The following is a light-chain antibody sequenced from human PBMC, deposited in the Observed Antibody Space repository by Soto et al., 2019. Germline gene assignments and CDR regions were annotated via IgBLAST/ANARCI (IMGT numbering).Light chain of an antibody. J-gene: IGKJ1*01. Sequence: AIRMTPSPSSLSASTGDRVTITCRASQGITNYLVWYQQKPGKAPKVLIHAASTLQSGVSSRFSGSGSGTDFTLTISCLQSEDFATYYCQQYYTYPWTFGQGTKVEV. V-gene: IGKV1-8*01. CDR3: QQYYTYPWT. CDR1: QGITNY. CDR2: AAS.